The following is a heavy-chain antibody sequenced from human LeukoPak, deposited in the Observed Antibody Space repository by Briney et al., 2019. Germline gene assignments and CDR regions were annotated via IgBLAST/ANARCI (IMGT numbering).Heavy chain of an antibody. CDR3: AEDGYSYGPLGGYNY. D-gene: IGHD5-18*01. Sequence: KSGGSLRLSCAASGFTFSSYAMSWIRQPPGKGLEWIGEINHSGSTNYNPSLKSRVTISVDTSKNQFSLKLSSVTAADTAVYYCAEDGYSYGPLGGYNYWGQGTLVTVSS. CDR2: INHSGST. V-gene: IGHV4-34*08. J-gene: IGHJ4*02. CDR1: GFTFSSYA.